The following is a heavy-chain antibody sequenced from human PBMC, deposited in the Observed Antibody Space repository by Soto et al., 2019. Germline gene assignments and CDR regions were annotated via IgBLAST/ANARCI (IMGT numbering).Heavy chain of an antibody. J-gene: IGHJ4*02. CDR2: ISANDVGT. CDR1: GFTLRNYA. CDR3: AKAKNDYNWDNRPPFDY. V-gene: IGHV3-23*01. Sequence: GSLRLSCEASGFTLRNYAMTWIRQAPGKGLEWVSLISANDVGTYYAESVKTRFTISTDQSRNTVYLQMDGLRADDTAIYYCAKAKNDYNWDNRPPFDYWGQGTLVTVS. D-gene: IGHD1-20*01.